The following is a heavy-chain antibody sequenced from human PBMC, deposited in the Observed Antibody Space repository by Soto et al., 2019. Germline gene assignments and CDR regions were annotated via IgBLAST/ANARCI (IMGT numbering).Heavy chain of an antibody. Sequence: WESLKISCKGSGYSFTSYWIGWVRQMPGKGLEGIGMIYPGDSDTRYSPSFQGQVTISADKSISTPYLQWISLNAWDTGMFFCARPRYYYDSSGYPFFDYWGQGTLVTVSS. D-gene: IGHD3-22*01. J-gene: IGHJ4*02. CDR2: IYPGDSDT. CDR3: ARPRYYYDSSGYPFFDY. V-gene: IGHV5-51*01. CDR1: GYSFTSYW.